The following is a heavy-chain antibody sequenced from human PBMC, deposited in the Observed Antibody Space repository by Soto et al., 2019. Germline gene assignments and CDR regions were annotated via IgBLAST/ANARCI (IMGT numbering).Heavy chain of an antibody. CDR3: ARGSTGQFDY. CDR1: GYSFTSYW. Sequence: GESRNISCKGFGYSFTSYWIGWVRQMPGKGLEWMGIIYPSNSNTRYSPSFQGQVTISADTSISTVYLQWDSLKASDTAIYHCARGSTGQFDYWGQGTQVTVSS. D-gene: IGHD3-10*01. J-gene: IGHJ4*02. V-gene: IGHV5-51*01. CDR2: IYPSNSNT.